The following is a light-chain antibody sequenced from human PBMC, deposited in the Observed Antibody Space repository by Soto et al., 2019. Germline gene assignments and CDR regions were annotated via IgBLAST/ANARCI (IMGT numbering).Light chain of an antibody. CDR1: QSISSW. CDR2: DAS. Sequence: IHMTQSPSTLSASVGDRVTITCRASQSISSWLAWYQQTPGKAPKLLIYDASSLESGVPSRFSGSGSGTEITLTISSLQPDDFATYYCQQYNSYWTFGQGTKVDIK. J-gene: IGKJ1*01. CDR3: QQYNSYWT. V-gene: IGKV1-5*01.